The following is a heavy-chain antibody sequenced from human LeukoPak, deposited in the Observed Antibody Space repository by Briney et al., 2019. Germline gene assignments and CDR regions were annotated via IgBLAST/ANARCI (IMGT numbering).Heavy chain of an antibody. Sequence: GGSLRLSCTACGFTFSSFAMHWVRQSPGKGLEWVALIWYDGSKEDYADSVKGRFTISRDNSKSTLFLQMTVLRDEDTALYYCVRDPAPYYYGSGTFDSWGQGTQVTVSS. V-gene: IGHV3-33*01. J-gene: IGHJ4*02. CDR2: IWYDGSKE. CDR3: VRDPAPYYYGSGTFDS. CDR1: GFTFSSFA. D-gene: IGHD3-10*01.